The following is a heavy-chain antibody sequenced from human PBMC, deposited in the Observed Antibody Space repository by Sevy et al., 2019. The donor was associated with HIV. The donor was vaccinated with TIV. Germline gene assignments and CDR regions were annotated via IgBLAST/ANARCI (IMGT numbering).Heavy chain of an antibody. J-gene: IGHJ5*02. D-gene: IGHD5-12*01. V-gene: IGHV4-59*01. CDR3: ARAPPVRSGDDSLNWFDP. Sequence: SETLSLTCTVSGGSISTYYWSWIRQPPGKGLEYIGYIYYTGSTNYNPSLKSRVTTSVDTSKNQFSLNLRSVTAVDTAVYYCARAPPVRSGDDSLNWFDPWGQGTLVTVSS. CDR1: GGSISTYY. CDR2: IYYTGST.